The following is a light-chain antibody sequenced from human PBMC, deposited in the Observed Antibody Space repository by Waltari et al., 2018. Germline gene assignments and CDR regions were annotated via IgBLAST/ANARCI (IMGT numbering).Light chain of an antibody. V-gene: IGKV3-15*01. CDR3: QQSDNWPPIT. CDR2: GAS. Sequence: EVVMTQSPAILSVSPGERATLSCRASQSVTTNLAWYQQKPGQAPRLLIFGASTRATGVPARFSGSGSGTDFTLTISDLQSDDFAVYYCQQSDNWPPITFGQGTKVEV. J-gene: IGKJ1*01. CDR1: QSVTTN.